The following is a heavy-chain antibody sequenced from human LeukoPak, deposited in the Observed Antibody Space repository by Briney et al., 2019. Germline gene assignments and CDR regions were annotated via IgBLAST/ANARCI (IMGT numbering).Heavy chain of an antibody. CDR3: ASYRPYYDFHEYFQH. CDR2: INHSGST. CDR1: GGSFSGYY. J-gene: IGHJ1*01. Sequence: TSETLSLTCAVYGGSFSGYYWNWIRQPPGKGLEWIGEINHSGSTNYNPSLKSRVTISVDTSKNQFSLKLSSVTAADTAVYYCASYRPYYDFHEYFQHWGQGTLVTVSS. V-gene: IGHV4-34*01. D-gene: IGHD3-3*01.